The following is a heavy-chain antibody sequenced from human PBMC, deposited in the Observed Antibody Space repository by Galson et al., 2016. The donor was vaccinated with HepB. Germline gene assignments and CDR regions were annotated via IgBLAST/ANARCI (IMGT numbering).Heavy chain of an antibody. CDR3: ARGLVGSGMDV. J-gene: IGHJ6*02. Sequence: SLLLSCAASRFTFINSWMSWVRQAPGMGLVWVSGLNWSGDSTAYADSVKGRFTMYRDDARNSLYLQMSSLRVEDTALYQCARGLVGSGMDVWGQGTTVTVSS. CDR1: RFTFINSW. V-gene: IGHV3-20*01. CDR2: LNWSGDST. D-gene: IGHD3-10*01.